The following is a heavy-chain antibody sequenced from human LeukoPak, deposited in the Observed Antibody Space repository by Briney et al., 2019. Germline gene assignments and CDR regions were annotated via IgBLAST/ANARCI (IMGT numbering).Heavy chain of an antibody. CDR3: ARVAGRDGYNSWYFDY. CDR2: IKQDGSET. Sequence: GGSLRLSCAASGFTFSTYWMTWVRQAPGKGLEWVANIKQDGSETYYVDSVKGRFTISRDNSKNTLYLQMNSLGAEDTAVYYCARVAGRDGYNSWYFDYWGQGTLITVSS. V-gene: IGHV3-7*01. CDR1: GFTFSTYW. D-gene: IGHD5-24*01. J-gene: IGHJ4*02.